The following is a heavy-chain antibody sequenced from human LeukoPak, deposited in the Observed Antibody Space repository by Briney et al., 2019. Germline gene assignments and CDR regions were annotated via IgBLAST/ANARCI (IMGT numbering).Heavy chain of an antibody. J-gene: IGHJ4*02. Sequence: GGSLRLSCAASGFTFSDYYMSWIRQAPSKGLEWVAVISYDGSNKYYADSVKGRFTISRDNSKNTLYLQMNSLRAEDTAVYYCARGNGYHLLDYWGQGTLVTVSS. D-gene: IGHD5-24*01. CDR3: ARGNGYHLLDY. CDR2: ISYDGSNK. CDR1: GFTFSDYY. V-gene: IGHV3-30-3*01.